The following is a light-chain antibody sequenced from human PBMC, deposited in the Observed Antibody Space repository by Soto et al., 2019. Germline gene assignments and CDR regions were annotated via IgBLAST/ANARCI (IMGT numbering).Light chain of an antibody. V-gene: IGKV1-39*01. CDR3: QQSYITPFT. CDR2: AAS. Sequence: DIQMTQSPSSLSASVGDRVTITCRASQSISNYLNWYQQKPGKAPKLLIYAASSSQSEVPSRFSGGGSGTDFTLTISSVQPEDIATYYCQQSYITPFTFGPGTKVEIK. J-gene: IGKJ3*01. CDR1: QSISNY.